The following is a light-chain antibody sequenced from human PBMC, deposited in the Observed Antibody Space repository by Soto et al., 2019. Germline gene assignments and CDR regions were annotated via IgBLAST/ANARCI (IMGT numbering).Light chain of an antibody. CDR1: NIGGKS. CDR3: QVWDRSADHVV. CDR2: DDS. J-gene: IGLJ2*01. Sequence: SYVVTQPPSVSVAPGQTARITCGGTNIGGKSVHWYQQKPGQAPVLVVYDDSDRPSGIPERFSGSNSGNTATLSISRVEAGDEAAYYCQVWDRSADHVVFGGGTKVTVL. V-gene: IGLV3-21*02.